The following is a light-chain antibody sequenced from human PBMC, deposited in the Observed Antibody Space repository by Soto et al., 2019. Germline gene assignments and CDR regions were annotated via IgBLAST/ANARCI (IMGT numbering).Light chain of an antibody. CDR3: GTWDSSLSAVV. V-gene: IGLV1-51*01. CDR1: SSDIGDYDY. Sequence: QSVLTQPASVSGSPGQSITISCTGTSSDIGDYDYVSWYQQLPGTAPKLLIYDNNKRPSGIPDRFSGSKSGTSATLGITGLQTGDEADYYCGTWDSSLSAVVFGGGTKLTVL. J-gene: IGLJ2*01. CDR2: DNN.